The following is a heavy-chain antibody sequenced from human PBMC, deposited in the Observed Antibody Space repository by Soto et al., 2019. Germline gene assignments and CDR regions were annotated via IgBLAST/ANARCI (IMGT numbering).Heavy chain of an antibody. D-gene: IGHD3-3*01. Sequence: QVQLVQSGAEVKKPGASVTVSCKASGYTFSRHGISWVRQAPGQGLEWMAWSGNTNYAQKFQGRLTLTTNPSTRTAYMELRSLRSDDTAVYYCARGADDSSSGYYYEYWGQGTLVTVSS. CDR3: ARGADDSSSGYYYEY. CDR1: GYTFSRHG. CDR2: SGNT. J-gene: IGHJ4*02. V-gene: IGHV1-18*04.